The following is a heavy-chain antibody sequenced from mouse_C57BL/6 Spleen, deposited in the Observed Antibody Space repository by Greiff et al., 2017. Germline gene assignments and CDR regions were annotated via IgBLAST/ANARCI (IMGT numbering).Heavy chain of an antibody. D-gene: IGHD2-4*01. Sequence: EVKLQQSGPELVKPGASVKIPCKASGYTFTDYNMDWVKQSHGKSLEWIGDINPNNGGTIYNQKFKGKATLTVDKSSSTAYMELRSLTSEDTAVYYCARRGYDYDGDYFDYWGQGTTLTVSS. CDR3: ARRGYDYDGDYFDY. CDR2: INPNNGGT. V-gene: IGHV1-18*01. CDR1: GYTFTDYN. J-gene: IGHJ2*01.